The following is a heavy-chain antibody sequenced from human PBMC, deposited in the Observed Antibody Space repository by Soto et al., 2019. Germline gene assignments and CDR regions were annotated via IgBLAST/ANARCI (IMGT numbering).Heavy chain of an antibody. CDR3: ATLQSRDALQDY. V-gene: IGHV1-46*01. D-gene: IGHD2-15*01. Sequence: ASVKVSWKASGYTFTSYYMHWVRQAPGQGLEWMGIINPSGGSTSYAQKFQGRVTMTRDTSTSTVYMELSSLRSEDTAVYYCATLQSRDALQDYWGQGTLVTVSS. CDR2: INPSGGST. CDR1: GYTFTSYY. J-gene: IGHJ4*02.